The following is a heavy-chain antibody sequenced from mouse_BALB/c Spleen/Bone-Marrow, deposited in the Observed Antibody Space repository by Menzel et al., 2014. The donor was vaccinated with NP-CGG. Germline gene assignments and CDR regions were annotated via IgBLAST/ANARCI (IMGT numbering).Heavy chain of an antibody. D-gene: IGHD1-1*01. CDR3: TRGGVDFDY. V-gene: IGHV3-2*02. CDR2: ISYSDST. CDR1: GYSITSDYD. J-gene: IGHJ2*01. Sequence: VQLQQSGPGLVKPSQSLSLTCTVTGYSITSDYDWNWIRQFPGNKLEWMGYISYSDSTSYNPSLKSRISITRDTSKNQFFLHLNSVTTEDTATYYCTRGGVDFDYWGQGTTLTVSS.